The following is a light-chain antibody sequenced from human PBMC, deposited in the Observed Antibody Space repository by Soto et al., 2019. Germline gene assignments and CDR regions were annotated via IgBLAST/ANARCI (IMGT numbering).Light chain of an antibody. Sequence: AIQLTQSPSSLSASVGDRVTITCRASQDIRGALAWYQQKPGKPPKLLIFDVSSLQSGVPSRFSGSGSGPDFTLTISSLQPEDFATYYCQQCNTYPITFGQGTRLEIK. J-gene: IGKJ5*01. CDR2: DVS. V-gene: IGKV1-13*02. CDR1: QDIRGA. CDR3: QQCNTYPIT.